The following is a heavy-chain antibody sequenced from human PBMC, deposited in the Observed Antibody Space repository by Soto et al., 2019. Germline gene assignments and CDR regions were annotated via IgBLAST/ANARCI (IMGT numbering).Heavy chain of an antibody. J-gene: IGHJ6*02. Sequence: XATLSLTFAVSGSSMSGFYWGWVRQPPGKGLEWIGSIFHSGNSYYNPSLKSRVILSVDTSKNQFSLNLTAAIAADTAVYYCAREDDGMDVWGQGTPVTVPS. CDR3: AREDDGMDV. CDR2: IFHSGNS. CDR1: GSSMSGFY. V-gene: IGHV4-38-2*02.